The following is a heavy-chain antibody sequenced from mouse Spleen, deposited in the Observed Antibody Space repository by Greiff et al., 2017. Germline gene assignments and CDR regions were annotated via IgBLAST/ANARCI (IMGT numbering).Heavy chain of an antibody. V-gene: IGHV1-26*01. CDR1: GYTFTDYY. Sequence: EVQLQQSGPELVKPGASVKISCKASGYTFTDYYMNWVKQSHGKSLEWIGDINPNNGGTSYNQKFKGKATLTVDKSSSTAYMELRSLTSEDSAVYYCASHDGGGAMDYWGQGTSVTVSS. J-gene: IGHJ4*01. CDR2: INPNNGGT. D-gene: IGHD2-3*01. CDR3: ASHDGGGAMDY.